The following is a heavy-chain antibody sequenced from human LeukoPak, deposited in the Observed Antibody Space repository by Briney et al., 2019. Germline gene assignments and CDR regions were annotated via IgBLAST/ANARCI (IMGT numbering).Heavy chain of an antibody. J-gene: IGHJ3*02. Sequence: PGGSLRLSCAASGFTFSSYAMSWVRQAPGKGLEWVSAISGSGGSTYYADSVKGRFTISRDNSKNTLYLQMNSLRAEDTAVYYCAEPFTPGDAFDIWGQGTMVTVSS. D-gene: IGHD7-27*01. CDR2: ISGSGGST. CDR3: AEPFTPGDAFDI. CDR1: GFTFSSYA. V-gene: IGHV3-23*01.